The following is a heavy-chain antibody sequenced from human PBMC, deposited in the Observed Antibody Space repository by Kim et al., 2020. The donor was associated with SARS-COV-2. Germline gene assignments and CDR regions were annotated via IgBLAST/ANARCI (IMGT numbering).Heavy chain of an antibody. Sequence: GGSLRLSCAASGFTFSSYAMSWVRQAPGKGLQWVSAISGSGGSTYYGDSVKGRFTISRDNSKNTLYLQMNSLRAEDTAVYYCAKGLRDYGATSVDYWGQGTPVTVSS. V-gene: IGHV3-23*01. CDR3: AKGLRDYGATSVDY. CDR1: GFTFSSYA. D-gene: IGHD4-17*01. CDR2: ISGSGGST. J-gene: IGHJ4*02.